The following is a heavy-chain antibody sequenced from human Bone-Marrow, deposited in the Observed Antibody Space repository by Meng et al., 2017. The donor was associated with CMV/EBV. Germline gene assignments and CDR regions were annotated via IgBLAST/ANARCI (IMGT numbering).Heavy chain of an antibody. CDR2: ISSSSSYI. J-gene: IGHJ6*02. CDR1: ASTCTVYS. CDR3: AKVEKGTIFGVVITKHYGMDV. Sequence: EYLTLSLATSASTCTVYSMNWVLQAPGKGLEWVSSISSSSSYIYYADSVKGRFTISRDNAKNSLYLQMNSLRAEDTAVYYCAKVEKGTIFGVVITKHYGMDVWGQGTTVTVSS. D-gene: IGHD3-3*01. V-gene: IGHV3-21*04.